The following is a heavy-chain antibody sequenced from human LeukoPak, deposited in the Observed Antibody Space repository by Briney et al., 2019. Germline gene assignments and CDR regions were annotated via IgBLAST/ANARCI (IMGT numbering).Heavy chain of an antibody. D-gene: IGHD3-10*01. V-gene: IGHV3-30*03. CDR3: ARGLLWFGELGVVDY. J-gene: IGHJ4*02. CDR2: IAYDGSNK. Sequence: GGSLRLSCAASGFTFSSYGMHWVRQAPGKGLEWVAVIAYDGSNKYYADSVKGRFTISRDNSKNTLYLQMNSLRAEDTAVYHCARGLLWFGELGVVDYWGQGTLVTVSS. CDR1: GFTFSSYG.